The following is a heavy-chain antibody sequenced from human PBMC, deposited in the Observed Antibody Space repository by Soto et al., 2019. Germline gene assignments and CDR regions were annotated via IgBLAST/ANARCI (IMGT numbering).Heavy chain of an antibody. D-gene: IGHD3-10*01. J-gene: IGHJ4*02. CDR2: INPNSGGT. Sequence: ASVKVSCKASGYTFTGYYMHGVRQAPGQGLEWMGWINPNSGGTNYARKFQGRVTMTRDTSISTAYMELSRLRSDDTAVYYCARDHQGVPGWYWGQGTLVTVS. CDR3: ARDHQGVPGWY. V-gene: IGHV1-2*02. CDR1: GYTFTGYY.